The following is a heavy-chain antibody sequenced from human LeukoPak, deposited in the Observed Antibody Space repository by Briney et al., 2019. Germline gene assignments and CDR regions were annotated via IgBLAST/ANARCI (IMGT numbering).Heavy chain of an antibody. J-gene: IGHJ4*02. Sequence: PGGSLRLSCATSGFTFRSHAMHWVRQAPGKGLEWVAVISYDGSNKYYADSVKGRFTISRDNSKNTLYLQMNSLRAEDTAVYYCARDSSYYDSSGYLYYFDYWGQGTLVTVSS. V-gene: IGHV3-30-3*01. CDR1: GFTFRSHA. CDR3: ARDSSYYDSSGYLYYFDY. D-gene: IGHD3-22*01. CDR2: ISYDGSNK.